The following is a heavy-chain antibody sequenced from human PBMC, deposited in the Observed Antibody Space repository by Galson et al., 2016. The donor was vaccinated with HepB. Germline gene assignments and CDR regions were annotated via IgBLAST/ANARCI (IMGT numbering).Heavy chain of an antibody. CDR1: GFTFGNYW. CDR3: ARALRPANRNWLDP. D-gene: IGHD1-14*01. V-gene: IGHV4-59*01. J-gene: IGHJ5*02. CDR2: VHYTGST. Sequence: LRLSCAASGFTFGNYWMTWVRQAPGKGLEWIGYVHYTGSTNYNPSLKSRGTTSIDTSKNQFSLELTSVTAADAAVYFCARALRPANRNWLDPWGQGTLVTVSS.